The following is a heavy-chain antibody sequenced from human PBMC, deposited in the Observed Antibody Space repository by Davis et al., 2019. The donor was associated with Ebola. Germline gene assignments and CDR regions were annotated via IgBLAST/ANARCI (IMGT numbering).Heavy chain of an antibody. V-gene: IGHV3-7*01. Sequence: PGGSLRLSCAASGFTFSSYWMSWVRQAPGKGLEWVANIKQDGSDKFYVDSVRGRFTISKDNAKNSLYLQMNSLRAEDTAVYYCARSSYQPDYWGQGTLVTVSS. CDR1: GFTFSSYW. CDR2: IKQDGSDK. J-gene: IGHJ4*02. D-gene: IGHD2-2*01. CDR3: ARSSYQPDY.